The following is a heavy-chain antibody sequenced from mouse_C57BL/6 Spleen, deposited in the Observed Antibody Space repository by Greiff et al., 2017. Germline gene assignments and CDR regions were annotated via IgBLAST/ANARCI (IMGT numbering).Heavy chain of an antibody. J-gene: IGHJ1*03. CDR3: ARERYFDV. CDR1: GYTFTSYW. Sequence: QVQLQQPGAELVKPGASVKLSCKASGYTFTSYWMQWVKQRPGQGLEWIGEIDPSDSYTNYTQKFKGKATLTVDTSSSTAYMQLSSLTSEDSAVYYCARERYFDVWGTGTTVTVSS. CDR2: IDPSDSYT. V-gene: IGHV1-50*01.